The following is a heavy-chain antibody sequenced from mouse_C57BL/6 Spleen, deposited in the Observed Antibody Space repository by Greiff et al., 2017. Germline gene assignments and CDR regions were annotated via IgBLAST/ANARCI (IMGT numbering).Heavy chain of an antibody. J-gene: IGHJ4*01. D-gene: IGHD2-4*01. Sequence: EVQGVESGEGLVKPGGSLKLSCAASGFTFSSYAMSWVRQTPEKRLEWVAYISSGGDYIYYADTVKGRFTISRDNARNTLYLQMSSLKSEDTAMYYCARHRNYDYDLYYAMDYWGQGTSVTVSS. V-gene: IGHV5S21*01. CDR1: GFTFSSYA. CDR2: ISSGGDYI. CDR3: ARHRNYDYDLYYAMDY.